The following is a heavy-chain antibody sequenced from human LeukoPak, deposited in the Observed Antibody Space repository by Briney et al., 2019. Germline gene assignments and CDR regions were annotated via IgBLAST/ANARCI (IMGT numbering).Heavy chain of an antibody. CDR1: GFTFSNYN. CDR3: ARGYSSSWYDLYYFDY. V-gene: IGHV3-21*01. D-gene: IGHD6-13*01. Sequence: GGSLRISCAASGFTFSNYNINWVRQAPGKGLEWVSSISSRGSYIYYADSVKGRFAISADNAMNSLYLQMNSLRAEDTAVYYCARGYSSSWYDLYYFDYWGQGTLVTVSS. CDR2: ISSRGSYI. J-gene: IGHJ4*02.